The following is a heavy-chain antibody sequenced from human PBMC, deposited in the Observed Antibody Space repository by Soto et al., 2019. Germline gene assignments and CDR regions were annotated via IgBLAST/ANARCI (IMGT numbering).Heavy chain of an antibody. Sequence: QVQLQESGPGLVKPSQTLSVTCTVSGDAIGNGDYYWTWIRQHPGKALEWLGNIFHSGSTYSNPSLKSRVTISLDTSKNMFPLRLTSVTAADTAVYYCAREVMYSPSRGFPIINWGQGTLVTVSS. D-gene: IGHD2-21*01. J-gene: IGHJ4*02. CDR2: IFHSGST. CDR3: AREVMYSPSRGFPIIN. CDR1: GDAIGNGDYY. V-gene: IGHV4-31*03.